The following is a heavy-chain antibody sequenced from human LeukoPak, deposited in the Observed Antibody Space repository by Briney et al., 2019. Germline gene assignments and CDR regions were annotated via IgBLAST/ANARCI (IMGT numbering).Heavy chain of an antibody. CDR2: IKSKTDGGTT. Sequence: GGSLRLSCAASGFTFSNAWMSWVRQAPGKGLEWVGRIKSKTDGGTTDYAAPVKGRSTISRDDSKNTLYLQMNSLKTEDTAVYYCTTDRYCSGGSCYLWGQGTLVTVSS. CDR1: GFTFSNAW. V-gene: IGHV3-15*01. CDR3: TTDRYCSGGSCYL. D-gene: IGHD2-15*01. J-gene: IGHJ5*02.